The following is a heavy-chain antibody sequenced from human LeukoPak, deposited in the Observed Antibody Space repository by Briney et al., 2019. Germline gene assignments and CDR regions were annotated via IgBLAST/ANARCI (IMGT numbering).Heavy chain of an antibody. D-gene: IGHD6-13*01. CDR2: ISSSGSTI. J-gene: IGHJ6*02. CDR1: GFTFSSYG. CDR3: ARDRKSWANYYGMDV. V-gene: IGHV3-48*04. Sequence: GGSLRLSCAASGFTFSSYGMHWVRQAPGKGLEWVSYISSSGSTIYYADSVKGRFTISRDNAKNSLYLQMNSLRAEDTAVYYCARDRKSWANYYGMDVWGQGTTVTVSS.